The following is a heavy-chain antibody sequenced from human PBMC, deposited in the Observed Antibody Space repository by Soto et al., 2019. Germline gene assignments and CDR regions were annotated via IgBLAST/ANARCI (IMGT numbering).Heavy chain of an antibody. D-gene: IGHD3-9*01. V-gene: IGHV3-21*01. CDR1: GFTFSSYS. CDR3: ARDYDILTGYPLPGYYYGMDV. CDR2: ISSSSSYI. Sequence: PGGSLRLSCAASGFTFSSYSMNWVRQAPGKGLEWVSSISSSSSYIYYADSVTGRFTSSRDNAKNSLYLQMNSLRAEDTAVYYCARDYDILTGYPLPGYYYGMDVWGQGTTVTVSS. J-gene: IGHJ6*02.